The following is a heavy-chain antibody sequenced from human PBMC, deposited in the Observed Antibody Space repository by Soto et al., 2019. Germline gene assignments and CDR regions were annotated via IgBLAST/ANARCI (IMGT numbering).Heavy chain of an antibody. CDR1: GLTFSSYW. D-gene: IGHD3-3*01. CDR3: ARDLERWEDYDFWSGYPWFDP. CDR2: INSDGSST. J-gene: IGHJ5*02. Sequence: PGGSLRLSCAASGLTFSSYWMHWVRQAPGKGLVWVSRINSDGSSTSYADSVKGRFTISRDNAKNTLYLQMNSLRAEDTAVYYCARDLERWEDYDFWSGYPWFDPWGQGTLVTVSS. V-gene: IGHV3-74*01.